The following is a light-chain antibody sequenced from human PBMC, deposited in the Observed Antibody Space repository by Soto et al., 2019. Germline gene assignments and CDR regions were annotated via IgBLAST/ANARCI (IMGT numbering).Light chain of an antibody. CDR3: QQYYSPLLT. V-gene: IGKV4-1*01. Sequence: DIVMTQSPDSLAVSLGERATINCKSSQSDLYSSNNKNYLAWYQQKPGQPPKLLIYWASTRESGVPDRFSGSGSGTDFTLTISSLQAEDVAVYYCQQYYSPLLTFGGGTKVDIK. CDR2: WAS. CDR1: QSDLYSSNNKNY. J-gene: IGKJ4*01.